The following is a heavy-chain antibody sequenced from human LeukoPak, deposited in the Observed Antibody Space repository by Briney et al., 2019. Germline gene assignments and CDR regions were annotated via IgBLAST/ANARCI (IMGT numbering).Heavy chain of an antibody. V-gene: IGHV1-18*01. CDR2: ISGYYGNT. CDR1: GYTFTSYA. J-gene: IGHJ4*02. D-gene: IGHD6-19*01. CDR3: ARRGPVGGGWGFDY. Sequence: ASVKLSCRASGYTFTSYAISWVRQAPGQGLEWMGWISGYYGNTDSVQNLQGRVTMTRDTSTSTAYMELRSLTSDDTAVYYCARRGPVGGGWGFDYWGQGTLVTVSS.